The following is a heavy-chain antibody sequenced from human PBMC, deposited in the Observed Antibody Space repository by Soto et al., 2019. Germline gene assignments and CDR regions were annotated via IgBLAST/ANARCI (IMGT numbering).Heavy chain of an antibody. CDR3: ARDVRYSDGHDY. V-gene: IGHV3-21*03. CDR2: ISSSSSYI. Sequence: EVQLVESGGGLVKPGGSLRLSCAASGFTFSSYSMNWVRQAPGKGLEWVSSISSSSSYIYYADSVKGRFTISRDNAKNSLNLQMSILMAEDTAWQYCARDVRYSDGHDYWGQGTLVNVSS. CDR1: GFTFSSYS. D-gene: IGHD5-18*01. J-gene: IGHJ4*02.